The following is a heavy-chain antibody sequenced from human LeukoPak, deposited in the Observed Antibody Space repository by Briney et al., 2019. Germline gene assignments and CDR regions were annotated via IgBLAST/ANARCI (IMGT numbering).Heavy chain of an antibody. Sequence: GGSLRLSCSASGFTFSSYAMHWVRQAPGKGLEYVSAIRSNGGSTYYADSVKGRFTISRDNSKNTLYLQMSSLRAEDTAVYYCARGSDFVWGSYRPYFDYWGQGTLVTVSS. CDR2: IRSNGGST. CDR3: ARGSDFVWGSYRPYFDY. CDR1: GFTFSSYA. J-gene: IGHJ4*02. D-gene: IGHD3-16*02. V-gene: IGHV3-64D*06.